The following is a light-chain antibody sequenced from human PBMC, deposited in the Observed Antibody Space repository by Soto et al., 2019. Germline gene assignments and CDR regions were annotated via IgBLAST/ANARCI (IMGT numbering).Light chain of an antibody. CDR1: QTISSY. CDR3: QQTYSTPRT. Sequence: DIQMTQSPSSLSASVGDRVTITCRASQTISSYFNWYQHKPGKAPKLLIYAASSLQSGVPSRFSGRGSGPDFSLTISSLQPEDFATYYCQQTYSTPRTFGQGTKVDIK. J-gene: IGKJ1*01. CDR2: AAS. V-gene: IGKV1-39*01.